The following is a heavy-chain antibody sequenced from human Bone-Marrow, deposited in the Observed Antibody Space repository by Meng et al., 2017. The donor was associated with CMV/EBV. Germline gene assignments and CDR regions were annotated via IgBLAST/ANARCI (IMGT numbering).Heavy chain of an antibody. D-gene: IGHD3-9*01. CDR2: IYYSGST. CDR1: GGSISSYY. J-gene: IGHJ5*02. V-gene: IGHV4-59*12. CDR3: ARGVEKTYYDILTGYGAQNWFDP. Sequence: SETLSLTCTVSGGSISSYYWSWIRQPPGKGLEWIGYIYYSGSTNYNPSLKSRVTISVDTSKNQFSLKLSSVTAADTAMYYCARGVEKTYYDILTGYGAQNWFDPWGQGTLVTVSS.